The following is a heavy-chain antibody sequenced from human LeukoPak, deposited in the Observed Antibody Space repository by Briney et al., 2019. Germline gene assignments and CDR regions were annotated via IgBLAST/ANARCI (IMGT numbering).Heavy chain of an antibody. CDR1: GFTFSDAW. CDR3: AKDSEIFGLVTVAY. CDR2: IRYDGSKK. V-gene: IGHV3-30*02. J-gene: IGHJ4*02. Sequence: GGSLRLSCAASGFTFSDAWMSWVRQAPGKGLEGVAFIRYDGSKKYYADSVKGRFTISRESSKNTLYLQMNSLRAEDTALYYCAKDSEIFGLVTVAYWGQATLLTVSS. D-gene: IGHD3-3*01.